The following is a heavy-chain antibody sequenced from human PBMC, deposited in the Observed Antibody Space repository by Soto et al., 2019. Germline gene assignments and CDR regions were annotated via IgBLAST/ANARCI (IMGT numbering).Heavy chain of an antibody. CDR2: VFHTGNT. CDR1: RDSIRSYY. D-gene: IGHD1-20*01. Sequence: SETLSLTCSVSRDSIRSYYWTCIREPPGKGLQWIGYVFHTGNTNYNPSLNSRGTISEDASKNQVSLRLTSVTAADPAVYFCAREQYNWKIWGQRTLVIV. CDR3: AREQYNWKI. V-gene: IGHV4-59*01. J-gene: IGHJ4*02.